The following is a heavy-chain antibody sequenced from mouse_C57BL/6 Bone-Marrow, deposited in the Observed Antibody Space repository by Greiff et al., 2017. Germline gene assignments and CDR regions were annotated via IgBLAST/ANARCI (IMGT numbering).Heavy chain of an antibody. CDR1: GFSLSTFGMG. Sequence: QVTLKESGPGILQPSQTLSLTCSFSGFSLSTFGMGVGWIRQPSGKGLECLAHIWWDDDKYYNPALKGRLTISQDTSKNQVFLKIAKVDTAGTATYYCARIGIYDGYYYAMDYWGQGTSVSVSS. V-gene: IGHV8-8*01. CDR2: IWWDDDK. CDR3: ARIGIYDGYYYAMDY. D-gene: IGHD2-3*01. J-gene: IGHJ4*01.